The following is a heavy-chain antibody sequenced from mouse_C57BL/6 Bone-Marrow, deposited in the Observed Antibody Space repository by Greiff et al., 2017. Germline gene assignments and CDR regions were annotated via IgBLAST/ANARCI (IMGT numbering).Heavy chain of an antibody. CDR3: ARRIYYGNYYSYYAMDY. J-gene: IGHJ4*01. Sequence: EVQLVESGGGLVKPGGSLKLSCAASGFTFSDYGMRWVRQAPEKGLEWVAYISSGSSTIYYADTVKGRFTISRDNAKNTLFLQMTSLRSEDTAMYYCARRIYYGNYYSYYAMDYWGQGTSVTVAS. D-gene: IGHD2-1*01. CDR2: ISSGSSTI. CDR1: GFTFSDYG. V-gene: IGHV5-17*01.